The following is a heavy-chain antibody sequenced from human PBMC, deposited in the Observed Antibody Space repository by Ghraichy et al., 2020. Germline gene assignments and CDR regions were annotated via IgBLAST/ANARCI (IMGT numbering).Heavy chain of an antibody. D-gene: IGHD6-13*01. V-gene: IGHV4-59*01. J-gene: IGHJ6*02. CDR2: IHYSGST. Sequence: SETLPLTCTVSGGSISTYFWSWVRQPPGKGLEWIGSIHYSGSTNYNPSLKSRVIISVDTSKNQFSLRLTSVTAADTAVYFCASQQLPRLYYGMDVWGQGTTVTVSS. CDR3: ASQQLPRLYYGMDV. CDR1: GGSISTYF.